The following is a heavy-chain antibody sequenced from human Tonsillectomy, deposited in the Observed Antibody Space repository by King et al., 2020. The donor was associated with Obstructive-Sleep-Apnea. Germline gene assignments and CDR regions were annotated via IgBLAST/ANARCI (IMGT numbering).Heavy chain of an antibody. V-gene: IGHV4-4*02. CDR2: VYHSGST. CDR1: GDSISSNTW. D-gene: IGHD3-10*01. Sequence: LQLQESGPGLVKPSGTLSLTCAVSGDSISSNTWWTWVRQPPGKGLEWIGEVYHSGSTKYNPSLRSRVTISVDKSNNQFSLKLSPVTAADTAVYYCARGVGRFGEFPFDYWGQGTLVTVSS. CDR3: ARGVGRFGEFPFDY. J-gene: IGHJ4*02.